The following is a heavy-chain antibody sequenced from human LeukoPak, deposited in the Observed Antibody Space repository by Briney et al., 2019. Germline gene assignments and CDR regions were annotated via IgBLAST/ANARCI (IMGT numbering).Heavy chain of an antibody. V-gene: IGHV3-23*01. CDR1: GFTFSSYA. CDR2: ISGSGGST. Sequence: GGSLRLSCAAPGFTFSSYAVSWVRQAPGKGLEWVSAISGSGGSTYYADSVKGRFTISRDNSKNTLYLQTNSLRAEDTAVYYCAKGRRITIFGVVVDYWGQGTLVTVSS. J-gene: IGHJ4*02. D-gene: IGHD3-3*01. CDR3: AKGRRITIFGVVVDY.